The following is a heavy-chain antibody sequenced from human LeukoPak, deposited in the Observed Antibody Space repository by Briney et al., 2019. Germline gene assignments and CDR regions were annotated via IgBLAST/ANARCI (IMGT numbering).Heavy chain of an antibody. CDR2: ISSSGSTI. J-gene: IGHJ6*04. Sequence: GGSLRLSCAASGFTFSSYEMNWVRQAPGKGLEWVSYISSSGSTIYYADSVKGRLTISRDNAKNSLYLQMNSLRAEDTAVYYCARVISSRLYYYYGMDVWGKGTTVTVSS. CDR1: GFTFSSYE. D-gene: IGHD3-3*02. V-gene: IGHV3-48*03. CDR3: ARVISSRLYYYYGMDV.